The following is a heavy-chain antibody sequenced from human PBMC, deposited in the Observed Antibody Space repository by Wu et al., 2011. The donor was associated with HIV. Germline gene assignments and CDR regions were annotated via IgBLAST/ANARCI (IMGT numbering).Heavy chain of an antibody. CDR3: ARGVVIIAIGGYFDL. CDR1: GYTFTTSG. D-gene: IGHD2/OR15-2a*01. V-gene: IGHV1-18*01. CDR2: ISTYSGNT. J-gene: IGHJ2*01. Sequence: QVHLVQSGAEVKKPGASVKVSCKASGYTFTTSGVSWVRQAPGQGLEWMGWISTYSGNTKYAQRLQGRVTMTRDTSISTAYMELSRLRSDDSAVYYCARGVVIIAIGGYFDLWGRGALVTVSS.